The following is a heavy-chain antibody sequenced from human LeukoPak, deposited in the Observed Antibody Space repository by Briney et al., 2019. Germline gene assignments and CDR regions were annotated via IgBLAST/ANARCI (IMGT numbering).Heavy chain of an antibody. V-gene: IGHV3-74*01. CDR3: ASDFGGHDDF. CDR1: GFTFSRHW. J-gene: IGHJ4*02. D-gene: IGHD4-23*01. CDR2: MNTDGSRT. Sequence: PGGSLRLSCAASGFTFSRHWMHWVRQAPGKGLVWVSRMNTDGSRTDYADSVKGRFTISRDNAKNTLYLQMNSLGVEDTAVYSCASDFGGHDDFWGQGILVTASS.